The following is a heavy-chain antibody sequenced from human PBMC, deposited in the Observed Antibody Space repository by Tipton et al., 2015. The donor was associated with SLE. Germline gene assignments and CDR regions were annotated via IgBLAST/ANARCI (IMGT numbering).Heavy chain of an antibody. V-gene: IGHV3-64D*06. D-gene: IGHD3-3*01. CDR1: GFTFSSYV. CDR3: ASFHAGTYYDFWSGYNIGGYFDY. J-gene: IGHJ4*02. CDR2: ISSNGGST. Sequence: SLRLSCSASGFTFSSYVMHWVRQAPGKGLEYVSAISSNGGSTYYADSVKGRFTISRDNSKNTLYLQMSSLRAEDTAVYYCASFHAGTYYDFWSGYNIGGYFDYWGQGTLVTVSS.